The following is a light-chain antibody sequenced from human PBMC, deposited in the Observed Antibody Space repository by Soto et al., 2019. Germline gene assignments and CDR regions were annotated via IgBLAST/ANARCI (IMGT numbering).Light chain of an antibody. J-gene: IGLJ1*01. Sequence: QSALTQPASVSGSPGQSIAISCTGTSSDVGGYNYVSWYQQHPGKAPKLMIYDVSNRPSGVSNRFSGSKSGNTASLTISGLQAEDEGDYYCSSYTSSRTYVFGTGTKLTVL. CDR3: SSYTSSRTYV. CDR2: DVS. V-gene: IGLV2-14*01. CDR1: SSDVGGYNY.